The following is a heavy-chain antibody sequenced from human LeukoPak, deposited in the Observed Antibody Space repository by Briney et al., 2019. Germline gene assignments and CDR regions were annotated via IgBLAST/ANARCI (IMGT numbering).Heavy chain of an antibody. CDR3: ARAATVTTISGDY. CDR1: GFTFSSYG. V-gene: IGHV3-33*01. D-gene: IGHD4-17*01. J-gene: IGHJ4*02. Sequence: GGSLRLSCAASGFTFSSYGMHWVRQAPGKGLEWVAVIWYDGSNKYYADSVKGRFTISRDNSKNTLYLQMNSLRAEDTAVYYCARAATVTTISGDYWGQGTLVTVSS. CDR2: IWYDGSNK.